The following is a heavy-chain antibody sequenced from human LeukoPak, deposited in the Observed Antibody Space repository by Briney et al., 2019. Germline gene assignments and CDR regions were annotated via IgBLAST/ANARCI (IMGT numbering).Heavy chain of an antibody. CDR1: GFTFSSYS. CDR3: ARQPSDTVIPIDC. D-gene: IGHD5-18*01. CDR2: ISGSGGST. J-gene: IGHJ4*02. V-gene: IGHV3-23*01. Sequence: GGSLRLSCAASGFTFSSYSMNWVRQAPGKGLEWVSAISGSGGSTYYADSVKGRFTISRDNSKNTLFLQMNSLRAEDTAVYYCARQPSDTVIPIDCWGQGTLVTVSS.